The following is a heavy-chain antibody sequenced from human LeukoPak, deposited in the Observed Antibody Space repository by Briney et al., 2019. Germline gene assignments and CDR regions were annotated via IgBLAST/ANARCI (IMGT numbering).Heavy chain of an antibody. J-gene: IGHJ4*02. D-gene: IGHD3-16*01. Sequence: AGGSLRLSCAASGFTFSSYSMNWVRQAPGKGLEWVSSISSSSSYIYYADSVKGRFTISRDNAKNSLYLQMNSLRAEDTAVYYCARDASFGGYFDYWGQGTLVTVSS. CDR1: GFTFSSYS. CDR3: ARDASFGGYFDY. V-gene: IGHV3-21*01. CDR2: ISSSSSYI.